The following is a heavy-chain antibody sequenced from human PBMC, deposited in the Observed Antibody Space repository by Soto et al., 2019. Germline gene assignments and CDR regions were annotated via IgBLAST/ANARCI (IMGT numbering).Heavy chain of an antibody. D-gene: IGHD6-6*01. Sequence: EVQLVESGGGLVQPGRSLRLSCEASGFMFDDYAMYWVRQAPGKGLEWVSGISWNSNSIVYADSVKGRFTISRDNAKNSLYLQINRLKPEYTALSYCVNSKSIASRPFDYWGQGNLCTVSA. CDR2: ISWNSNSI. CDR1: GFMFDDYA. J-gene: IGHJ4*02. V-gene: IGHV3-9*01. CDR3: VNSKSIASRPFDY.